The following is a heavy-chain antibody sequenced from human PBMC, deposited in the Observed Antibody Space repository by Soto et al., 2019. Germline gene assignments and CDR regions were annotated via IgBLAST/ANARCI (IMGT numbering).Heavy chain of an antibody. CDR1: GFTVSTKY. Sequence: EVQLVESGGGLVQPGGSLRLSCAASGFTVSTKYMSWVRQATGKGLEWVSVIYSCGSTFYADSVRGRFTISRDNSKNTVNLQMNSLRAEDTAVYYCSRDPWAADYWGQGTLVTVSS. D-gene: IGHD3-16*01. CDR3: SRDPWAADY. V-gene: IGHV3-66*01. J-gene: IGHJ4*02. CDR2: IYSCGST.